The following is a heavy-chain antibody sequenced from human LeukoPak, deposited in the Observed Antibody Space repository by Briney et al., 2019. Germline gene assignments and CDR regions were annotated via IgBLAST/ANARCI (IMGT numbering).Heavy chain of an antibody. D-gene: IGHD3-16*01. Sequence: GGSLRLSCAASGFTFSSYWMNWARQAPAKGLEWVASINHNGNVNYYVDSVKGRFTISRDNAKNSLYLQMNNLRAEDTAVYFCARGGGLDVWGQGATVTVSS. CDR3: ARGGGLDV. J-gene: IGHJ6*02. CDR1: GFTFSSYW. CDR2: INHNGNVN. V-gene: IGHV3-7*03.